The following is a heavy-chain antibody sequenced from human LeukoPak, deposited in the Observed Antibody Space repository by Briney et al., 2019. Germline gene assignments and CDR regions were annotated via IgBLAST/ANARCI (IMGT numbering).Heavy chain of an antibody. CDR2: ISSSSTYI. D-gene: IGHD6-6*01. Sequence: GGSLRLSCAASGFTFSSYSMDWVRQAPGKGLEWVSSISSSSTYIYYADSVKGRFTISRDNAKNSLYLQMNSLRAEDTAVYYCARDLWDSSSGDAFDIWGQGTMVTVSS. CDR1: GFTFSSYS. J-gene: IGHJ3*02. V-gene: IGHV3-21*01. CDR3: ARDLWDSSSGDAFDI.